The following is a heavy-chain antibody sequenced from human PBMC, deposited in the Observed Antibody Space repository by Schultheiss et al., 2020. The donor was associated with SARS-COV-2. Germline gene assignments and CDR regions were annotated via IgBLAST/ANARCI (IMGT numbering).Heavy chain of an antibody. J-gene: IGHJ4*02. Sequence: GGSLRLSCAASGFTFDSYGMHWVRQAPGKGLEWVAVIWFDGSQKFYADSVKGRFTISRDNSENTSFLQMNSLRTEDTAVYYCAKGTWYGSEQGGYWGQGTLVTVSS. CDR2: IWFDGSQK. CDR3: AKGTWYGSEQGGY. CDR1: GFTFDSYG. D-gene: IGHD6-19*01. V-gene: IGHV3-30*02.